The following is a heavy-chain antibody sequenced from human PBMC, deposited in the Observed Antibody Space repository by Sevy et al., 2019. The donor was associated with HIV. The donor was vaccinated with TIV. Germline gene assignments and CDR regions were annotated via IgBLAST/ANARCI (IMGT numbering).Heavy chain of an antibody. Sequence: ASVKVSCKAAGYTFTSYDFTWVRQAPGQGLEWKGWINTNNANTNYAQKFQGRVTLTTDTSTSTGYMDLKSLSSDDTAVYYCARGSSTRSFHHWGQGTLVTVSS. D-gene: IGHD2-2*01. V-gene: IGHV1-18*01. CDR3: ARGSSTRSFHH. J-gene: IGHJ1*01. CDR2: INTNNANT. CDR1: GYTFTSYD.